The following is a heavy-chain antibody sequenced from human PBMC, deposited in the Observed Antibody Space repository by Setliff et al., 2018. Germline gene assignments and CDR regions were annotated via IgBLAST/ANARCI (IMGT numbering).Heavy chain of an antibody. CDR1: GFTFSSYW. CDR3: ARDPFGNPVFDP. J-gene: IGHJ5*02. Sequence: GGSLRLSCAASGFTFSSYWMNWVRQAPGKGLEWVANIKQDGSVKNYVDSVKGRFSISRDNTKNSLYLQMNSLRAEDTAVYYCARDPFGNPVFDPWGQGHWSPSPQ. D-gene: IGHD3-10*01. V-gene: IGHV3-7*01. CDR2: IKQDGSVK.